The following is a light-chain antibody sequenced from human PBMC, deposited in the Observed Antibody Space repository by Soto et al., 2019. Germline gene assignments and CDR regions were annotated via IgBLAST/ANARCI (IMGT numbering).Light chain of an antibody. CDR2: DAS. CDR1: QDISNY. V-gene: IGKV1-33*01. J-gene: IGKJ3*01. CDR3: QQYDNIPQGT. Sequence: DIQMTQSPSSLSASVGDRVTITCQASQDISNYLNWYQQKPGKAPKLLIYDASNLETGVPSRFSGSGSGTDFTFTISSLQPEDIATYYCQQYDNIPQGTFGPGTKVDIK.